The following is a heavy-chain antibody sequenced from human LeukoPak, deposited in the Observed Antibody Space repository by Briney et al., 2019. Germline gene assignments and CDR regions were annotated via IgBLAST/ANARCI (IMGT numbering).Heavy chain of an antibody. Sequence: ASVKVSCKASGGTFSSYAISWVRQAPGQGLEWVGGIIPIFGTANYAQKFQGRVTITADESTSTAYMELSSLRSEDTAVYYCAREGDSFGFDAFDIWGQGTMVTVSS. D-gene: IGHD3-10*01. V-gene: IGHV1-69*01. CDR2: IIPIFGTA. J-gene: IGHJ3*02. CDR3: AREGDSFGFDAFDI. CDR1: GGTFSSYA.